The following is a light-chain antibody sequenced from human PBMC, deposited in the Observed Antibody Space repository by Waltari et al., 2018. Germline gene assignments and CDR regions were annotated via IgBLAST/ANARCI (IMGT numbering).Light chain of an antibody. Sequence: SYELTQPPSVSVSPGQTARITCSGDALPKQYAYWYQQKPGQAPVLVRYKASERPSGIPERFSGSSSGTTVTLTISGVQAEDEADYYCQSADSSGTLVVFGGGTKLTVL. CDR2: KAS. CDR1: ALPKQY. J-gene: IGLJ2*01. V-gene: IGLV3-25*03. CDR3: QSADSSGTLVV.